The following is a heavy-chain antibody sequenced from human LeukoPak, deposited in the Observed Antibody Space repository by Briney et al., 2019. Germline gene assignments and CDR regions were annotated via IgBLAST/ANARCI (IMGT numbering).Heavy chain of an antibody. CDR1: GFTFGDYA. J-gene: IGHJ1*01. V-gene: IGHV3-49*03. Sequence: GGSLRLSCTASGFTFGDYAMSWFRQAPGKGLEWVGFIRSKAYGGTTEYAASVKGRFTISRDDSKSIAYLQMNSLKTEDTAVYYCARGAGTRSVQHWGQGTLVTVSS. CDR3: ARGAGTRSVQH. CDR2: IRSKAYGGTT. D-gene: IGHD6-19*01.